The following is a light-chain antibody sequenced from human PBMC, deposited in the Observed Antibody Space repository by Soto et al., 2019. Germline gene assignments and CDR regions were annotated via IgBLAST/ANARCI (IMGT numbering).Light chain of an antibody. CDR2: LNSDGIH. V-gene: IGLV4-69*01. CDR1: SGHSDYA. J-gene: IGLJ2*01. CDR3: QTWGTGPVI. Sequence: QSVLTQSPSASASLGASVKLTCTLSSGHSDYAIAWHQQQPEKGPRYLMNLNSDGIHTKGDGIPDRFSGSSSGAERYLTISRPPSEDEADYYCQTWGTGPVIFGGGTKLTVL.